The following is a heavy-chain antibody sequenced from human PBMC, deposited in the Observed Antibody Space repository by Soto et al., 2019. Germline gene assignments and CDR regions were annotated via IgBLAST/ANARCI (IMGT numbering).Heavy chain of an antibody. J-gene: IGHJ4*02. V-gene: IGHV4-59*02. CDR3: ARRSWDYDSSGYQYYFDY. CDR2: IYYSGST. D-gene: IGHD3-22*01. Sequence: SETLSLTCTVSGGSVSSYYWSWIRQPPGKGLEWIGYIYYSGSTNYNPSLKSRVTISVDTSKNQFSLKLSSVTAADTAVYYCARRSWDYDSSGYQYYFDYWGQGTLVTVSS. CDR1: GGSVSSYY.